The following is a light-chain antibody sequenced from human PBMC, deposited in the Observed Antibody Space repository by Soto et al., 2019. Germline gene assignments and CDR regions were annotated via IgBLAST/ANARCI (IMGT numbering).Light chain of an antibody. CDR3: QHYYSYPPWT. CDR1: QALSNY. Sequence: DIQLTQLPSVLPACVGDTVIITCRASQALSNYLALYQQKPGKAPDLLIYSASTLQSGVPSRFSGSGSGTDFTLTISCLQSEDFATYYCQHYYSYPPWTFGQGTKVDIK. CDR2: SAS. V-gene: IGKV1-9*01. J-gene: IGKJ1*01.